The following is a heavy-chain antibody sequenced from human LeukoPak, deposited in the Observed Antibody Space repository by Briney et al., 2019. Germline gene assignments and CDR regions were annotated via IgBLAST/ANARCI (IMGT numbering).Heavy chain of an antibody. Sequence: PSETLSLTCTVSGGSISSYYWSWIRQPPGKGLEWIGYIYYSGSTNYNPSLKSRVTISVDTSKNQFSLKLSSVTAADTAVYYCARGGDYGDFKIYYYYYYYMDVWGKGTTVTISS. CDR3: ARGGDYGDFKIYYYYYYYMDV. V-gene: IGHV4-59*01. CDR1: GGSISSYY. D-gene: IGHD4-17*01. CDR2: IYYSGST. J-gene: IGHJ6*03.